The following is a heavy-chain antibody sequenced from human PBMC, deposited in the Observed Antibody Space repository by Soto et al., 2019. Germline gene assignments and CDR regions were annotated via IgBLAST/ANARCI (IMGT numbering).Heavy chain of an antibody. V-gene: IGHV4-59*11. Sequence: QVQLQESGPGLVKPSETLSLTCSVSGGSISNHYWSWIRQPPGKGLEWIGYIYYNGNTNYHPSLKSRVTMSVDKSMNQISLKLTTVTAADTAVYYCTRANWYSEYWGQGTLVTVSS. CDR2: IYYNGNT. CDR3: TRANWYSEY. CDR1: GGSISNHY. D-gene: IGHD7-27*01. J-gene: IGHJ4*02.